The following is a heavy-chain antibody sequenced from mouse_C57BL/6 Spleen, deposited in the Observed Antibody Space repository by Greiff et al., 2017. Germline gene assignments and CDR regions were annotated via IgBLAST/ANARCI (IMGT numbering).Heavy chain of an antibody. Sequence: VQVVESGPELVKPGASVKISCKASGYTFTDYYINWVKQRPGQGLEWIGWIYPGSGNTKYTEKFKGKATLTVDTSSSTAYMQLSSLTSEDSAVYFCARWGLNWDVSYWYFDVWGTGTTVTVSS. CDR2: IYPGSGNT. CDR1: GYTFTDYY. CDR3: ARWGLNWDVSYWYFDV. J-gene: IGHJ1*03. V-gene: IGHV1-84*01. D-gene: IGHD4-1*01.